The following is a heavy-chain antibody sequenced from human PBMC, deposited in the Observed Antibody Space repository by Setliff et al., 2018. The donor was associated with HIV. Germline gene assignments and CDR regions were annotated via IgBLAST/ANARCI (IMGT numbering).Heavy chain of an antibody. J-gene: IGHJ4*02. CDR1: GDSISSYS. V-gene: IGHV4-4*09. Sequence: PSETLSLTCTVSGDSISSYSWNWIRQSPGGGLEWIGFIFSSGSTKYNPSLQSRVTMSIDTSKNQFPLRLTSVTAADTAVYYCARRDGYSYGFYFDYWGQGTLVTVSS. D-gene: IGHD5-18*01. CDR3: ARRDGYSYGFYFDY. CDR2: IFSSGST.